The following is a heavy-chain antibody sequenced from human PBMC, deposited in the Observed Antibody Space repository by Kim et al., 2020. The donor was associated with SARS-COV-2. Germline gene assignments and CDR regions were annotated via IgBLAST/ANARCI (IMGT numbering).Heavy chain of an antibody. CDR2: IYHSGST. D-gene: IGHD3-10*01. Sequence: SETLSLTCTVSGYSISSGYYWGWIRQPPGKGLEWIGSIYHSGSTYYNPSLKSRVTISVDTSKNQFSLKLSSVTAADTAVYYCARAYYYGSGSNNWFDPWGQGTLVTVSS. J-gene: IGHJ5*02. CDR1: GYSISSGYY. V-gene: IGHV4-38-2*02. CDR3: ARAYYYGSGSNNWFDP.